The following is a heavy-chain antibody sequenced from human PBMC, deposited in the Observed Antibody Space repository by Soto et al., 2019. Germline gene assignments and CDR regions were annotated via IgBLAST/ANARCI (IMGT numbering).Heavy chain of an antibody. CDR3: ATRYDSEIP. D-gene: IGHD3-10*01. V-gene: IGHV4-4*02. CDR2: IYYSGST. Sequence: QVQLQESGPGLVKPSGTLSLTCAVSGDSISSRNWWSWVRQPPGKGLEWIGEIYYSGSTNYNPSLKSLVTISMDNSKNQFSLNLYSVTAADTAVYYCATRYDSEIPWGQGTLVTVSS. J-gene: IGHJ5*02. CDR1: GDSISSRNW.